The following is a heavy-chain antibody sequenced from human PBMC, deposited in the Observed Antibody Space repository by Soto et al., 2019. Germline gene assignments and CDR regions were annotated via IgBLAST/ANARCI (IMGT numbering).Heavy chain of an antibody. D-gene: IGHD3-22*01. Sequence: GGSLRLSCAASGFTLSSYAMSWVRQAPGKGLEWVSSISSSSSHIYYADSVKGRFTLSRDNAKNSLYLQMNSLRAEDTAVYYCAAPYYYNSGGDDAFDIWGQGTMVTVSS. V-gene: IGHV3-21*01. CDR1: GFTLSSYA. J-gene: IGHJ3*02. CDR3: AAPYYYNSGGDDAFDI. CDR2: ISSSSSHI.